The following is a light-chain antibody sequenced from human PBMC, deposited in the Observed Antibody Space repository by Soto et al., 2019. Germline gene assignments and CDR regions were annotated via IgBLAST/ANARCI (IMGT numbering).Light chain of an antibody. J-gene: IGKJ4*01. CDR1: QSVSRY. CDR3: QQRFSWPLT. CDR2: DTS. Sequence: EIGLTQSPATLSLSPGDRATLSCRARQSVSRYVAWYQQKPGQAPRLLIHDTSTRATGVPDTFSGSGSGTEFTLTISSLEPEDSAMYYCQQRFSWPLTFGGGTRVEIK. V-gene: IGKV3-11*01.